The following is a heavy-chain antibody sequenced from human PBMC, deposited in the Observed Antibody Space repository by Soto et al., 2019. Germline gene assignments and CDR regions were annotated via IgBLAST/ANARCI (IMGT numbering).Heavy chain of an antibody. D-gene: IGHD6-13*01. J-gene: IGHJ4*02. CDR2: IYXRGST. V-gene: IGHV4-59*01. Sequence: XXTLSLTCTVSRGSISSYYWSWIRQPPGKGLEWXGYIYXRGSTNYHPSLXXRVTIPVXXPKNQFSLKLSSVNAAETAVYYCARDLGAAADYWGQGTLLTVSS. CDR1: RGSISSYY. CDR3: ARDLGAAADY.